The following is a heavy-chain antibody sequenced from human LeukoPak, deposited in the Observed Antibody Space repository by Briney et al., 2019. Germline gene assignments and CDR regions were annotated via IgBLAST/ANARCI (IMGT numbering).Heavy chain of an antibody. CDR2: IHHSGST. V-gene: IGHV4-59*11. Sequence: PSETLSLTCTVSGGSISSHYWTWIRQPPGKGLEWIGYIHHSGSTNYNPSLKSRVTISLDTSKSQFSLKMTSVTAADTAVYYCAREGSRRVDFEFWGQGTLVTVSS. J-gene: IGHJ4*02. CDR1: GGSISSHY. CDR3: AREGSRRVDFEF.